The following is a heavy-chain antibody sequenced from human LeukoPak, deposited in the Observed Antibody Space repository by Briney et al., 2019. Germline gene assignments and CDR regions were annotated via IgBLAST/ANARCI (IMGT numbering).Heavy chain of an antibody. CDR2: IYYSGST. J-gene: IGHJ4*02. Sequence: SETLSLTCTVSGGSISSSSYYWGWIRQPPGKGLEWIGSIYYSGSTYYNPSLKSRVTISVDTSKNQFSLKLSSVTAADTAVYYCARGEVVAGTGFGYWGQGTLVTVSS. CDR3: ARGEVVAGTGFGY. D-gene: IGHD6-19*01. V-gene: IGHV4-39*07. CDR1: GGSISSSSYY.